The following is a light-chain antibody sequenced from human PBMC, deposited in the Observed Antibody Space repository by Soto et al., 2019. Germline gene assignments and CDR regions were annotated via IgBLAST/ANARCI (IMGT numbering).Light chain of an antibody. CDR1: HSVSNY. CDR3: QQRSNWPPTWT. Sequence: EIVLTQSPDTLSLSPGERATISCRASHSVSNYLAWYQQKPGQAPRLLIYDASNRATGIPARFSGSGSGTDLTLTISSLEPEDFAVYYCQQRSNWPPTWTFGQGTKVEIK. CDR2: DAS. J-gene: IGKJ1*01. V-gene: IGKV3-11*01.